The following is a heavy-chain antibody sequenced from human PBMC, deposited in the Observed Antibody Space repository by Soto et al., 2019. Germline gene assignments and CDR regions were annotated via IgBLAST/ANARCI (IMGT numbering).Heavy chain of an antibody. D-gene: IGHD3-16*01. CDR2: ISGSGGST. CDR1: GFTFSSYA. CDR3: ASAFLWVGDSLRGFDL. Sequence: GGSLRLSCAASGFTFSSYAMSWVRQAPGKGLEWVSAISGSGGSTYYADSVKGRFTISRDNSKNTLYLHMSSLRAGDTAVYYCASAFLWVGDSLRGFDLWGQATLVTVSS. J-gene: IGHJ3*01. V-gene: IGHV3-23*01.